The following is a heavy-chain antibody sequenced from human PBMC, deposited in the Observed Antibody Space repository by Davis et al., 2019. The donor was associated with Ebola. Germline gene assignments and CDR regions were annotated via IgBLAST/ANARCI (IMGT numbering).Heavy chain of an antibody. J-gene: IGHJ4*02. V-gene: IGHV3-33*01. Sequence: PGGSLRLSCAASGFTFSSYGMHWVRQAPGKGLEWVAVIWYDGSNKYYADSVKGRFTISRDNSKNTLYLQMNSLRAEDTAVYYCARDDSSSFFDYWGQGTLVTVSS. CDR1: GFTFSSYG. CDR3: ARDDSSSFFDY. D-gene: IGHD6-6*01. CDR2: IWYDGSNK.